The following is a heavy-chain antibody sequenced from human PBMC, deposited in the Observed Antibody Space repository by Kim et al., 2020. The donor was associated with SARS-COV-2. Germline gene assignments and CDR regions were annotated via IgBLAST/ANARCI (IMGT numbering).Heavy chain of an antibody. CDR3: ARNKDYGGNFNWFDP. J-gene: IGHJ5*02. Sequence: PPFQGQVTISADKSISAAYLQWSSLKASDTAMYYCARNKDYGGNFNWFDPWGQGTLVTVSS. V-gene: IGHV5-51*01. D-gene: IGHD4-17*01.